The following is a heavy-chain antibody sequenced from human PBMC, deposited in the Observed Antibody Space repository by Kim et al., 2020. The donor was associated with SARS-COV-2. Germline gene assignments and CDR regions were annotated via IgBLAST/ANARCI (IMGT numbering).Heavy chain of an antibody. CDR3: TTVGYSYVQGGMDV. D-gene: IGHD5-18*01. J-gene: IGHJ6*02. Sequence: SETLSLTCTVSGDSIKSSSYHWGWIRHSPGKGLEWLGSIYSSGSTYYNPSLRSRVTLYVDTSKNQVSLRLTSVTAADTAVYYCTTVGYSYVQGGMDVWGPGTKVTV. CDR1: GDSIKSSSYH. CDR2: IYSSGST. V-gene: IGHV4-39*01.